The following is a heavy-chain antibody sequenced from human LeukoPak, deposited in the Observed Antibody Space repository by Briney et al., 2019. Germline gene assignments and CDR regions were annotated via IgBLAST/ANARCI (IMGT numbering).Heavy chain of an antibody. D-gene: IGHD6-19*01. CDR3: ARVYSGWYSDYYYMDV. Sequence: PSETLSLTCTVSGGSISSYYWSWIRQPAGKGLEWIGRIYTSGSTNYNPSLKSRVTISVGKSKNQFSLKLSSVTAAVTAVYYCARVYSGWYSDYYYMDVWGKGTTVTVSS. CDR2: IYTSGST. J-gene: IGHJ6*03. CDR1: GGSISSYY. V-gene: IGHV4-4*07.